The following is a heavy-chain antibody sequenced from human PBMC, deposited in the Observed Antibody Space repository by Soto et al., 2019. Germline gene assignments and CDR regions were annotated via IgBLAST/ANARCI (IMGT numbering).Heavy chain of an antibody. V-gene: IGHV3-30*18. J-gene: IGHJ4*02. CDR2: ISYDGSNK. D-gene: IGHD5-12*01. CDR1: GFTFSSYG. CDR3: AKEMATISPDY. Sequence: VQLLESGGGLVQPGGSLRLSCAASGFTFSSYGMHWVRQAPGKGLEWVAVISYDGSNKYYADSVKGRFTISRDNSKNTLYLQMNSLRAEDTAVYYCAKEMATISPDYWGQGTLVTVSS.